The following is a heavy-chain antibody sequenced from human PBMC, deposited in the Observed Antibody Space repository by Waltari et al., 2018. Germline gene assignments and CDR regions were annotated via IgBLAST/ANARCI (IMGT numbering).Heavy chain of an antibody. CDR3: ARDMGGPED. CDR2: IYYSGST. Sequence: QVQLQESGPGLVKPSETLSLTCTVSGGSISSHYWSWIRQPPGKGLEWIGYIYYSGSTNYNPSLKSRVTISVDTSKNQFSLKLSSVTAADTAVYYCARDMGGPEDWGQGTLVTVSS. V-gene: IGHV4-59*11. J-gene: IGHJ4*02. CDR1: GGSISSHY. D-gene: IGHD3-16*01.